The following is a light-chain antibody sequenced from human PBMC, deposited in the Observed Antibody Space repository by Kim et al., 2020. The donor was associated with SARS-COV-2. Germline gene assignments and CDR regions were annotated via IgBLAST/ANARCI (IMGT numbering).Light chain of an antibody. CDR3: NSRESSGNHWM. J-gene: IGLJ3*02. Sequence: ALGQTVRRTCQGDSVRSYYASWYQQKPGQAPVLVFYGKNNRPSGIPDRFSGSYSGNTASLTITAAQAEDEADYYCNSRESSGNHWMFGGGTKVTVL. V-gene: IGLV3-19*01. CDR2: GKN. CDR1: SVRSYY.